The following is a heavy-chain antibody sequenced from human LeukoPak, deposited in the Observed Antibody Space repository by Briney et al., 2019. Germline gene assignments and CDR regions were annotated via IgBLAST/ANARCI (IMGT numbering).Heavy chain of an antibody. CDR3: ARDTITVTTTYFDY. CDR1: GYTFTGYY. D-gene: IGHD4-17*01. CDR2: INSDSGGT. Sequence: ASVKVSCKASGYTFTGYYIDWVRQAPGQGLEWMGWINSDSGGTNYAQKFQGRVTTTRDTSTSTAYMELSSLRSDDTAFYYCARDTITVTTTYFDYWGQGTLVTVYS. J-gene: IGHJ4*02. V-gene: IGHV1-2*02.